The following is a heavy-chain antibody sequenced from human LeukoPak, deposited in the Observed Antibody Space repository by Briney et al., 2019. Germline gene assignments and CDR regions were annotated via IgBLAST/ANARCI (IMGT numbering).Heavy chain of an antibody. Sequence: ASVKVSCKASGGTFGSYAMNWVRQAPGQGLEWMGWINTNTGNPTYAQGFTGRFVFSLDTSVSTAYLQISSLKAEDTAVYYCARYYYDSSGYYYGCFQHWGQGTLVTVSS. CDR3: ARYYYDSSGYYYGCFQH. J-gene: IGHJ1*01. CDR2: INTNTGNP. V-gene: IGHV7-4-1*02. D-gene: IGHD3-22*01. CDR1: GGTFGSYA.